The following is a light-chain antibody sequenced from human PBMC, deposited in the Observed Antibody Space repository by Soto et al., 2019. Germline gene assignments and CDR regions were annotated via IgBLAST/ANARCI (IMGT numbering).Light chain of an antibody. CDR2: VNTDGSH. Sequence: QLVLTQSPSASASLGASVKLTCTLSSGHSTYAIAWHQQQPEKGPRYLMKVNTDGSHSKGDGIPDRFSGSSSGTERYLTISSLQSEDEADYYCQTWDTGIVVFGGGTKVTVL. V-gene: IGLV4-69*01. CDR1: SGHSTYA. CDR3: QTWDTGIVV. J-gene: IGLJ2*01.